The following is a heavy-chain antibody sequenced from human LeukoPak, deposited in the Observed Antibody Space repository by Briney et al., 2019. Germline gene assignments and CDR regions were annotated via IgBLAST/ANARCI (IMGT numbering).Heavy chain of an antibody. CDR3: ATFGRGNSRHFDY. V-gene: IGHV4-39*01. D-gene: IGHD4-23*01. CDR1: GGSISSSSYY. CDR2: IYYSGST. Sequence: PSETLSLTCTVSGGSISSSSYYWGWIRQPPGKGLEWIGSIYYSGSTYYNPSLKSRVTISVDTSKNQFSLKLSSVTAADTAVYYCATFGRGNSRHFDYWGQGTLVTVSS. J-gene: IGHJ4*02.